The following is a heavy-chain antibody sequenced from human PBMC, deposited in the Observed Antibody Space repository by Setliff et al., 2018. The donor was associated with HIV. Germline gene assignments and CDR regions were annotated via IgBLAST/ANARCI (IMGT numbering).Heavy chain of an antibody. Sequence: SETLSLTCAVYGGSFSEYYWSWIRQSPGKGLEWIGEINHSGSTHYNPPLKSRATISVDTSKNQFSLNLSSVTAADTAVYYCARHVLDYNFWSGYSTQNCLDYWGQGTLVTVSS. CDR3: ARHVLDYNFWSGYSTQNCLDY. CDR2: INHSGST. D-gene: IGHD3-3*01. J-gene: IGHJ4*02. CDR1: GGSFSEYY. V-gene: IGHV4-34*01.